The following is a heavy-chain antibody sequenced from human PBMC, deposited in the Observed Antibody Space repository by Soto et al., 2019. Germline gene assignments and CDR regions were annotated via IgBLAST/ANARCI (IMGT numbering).Heavy chain of an antibody. CDR3: ARRQDYGMDV. CDR2: ISAYNGNT. J-gene: IGHJ6*02. CDR1: GYTFTYLG. V-gene: IGHV1-18*01. Sequence: ASVKVSCRASGYTFTYLGISWVRQAPGQGLEWMGWISAYNGNTNYAQKLQGRVTMTTDTSTTTAYMELRSLRSDDTAVYYCARRQDYGMDVWGQGTTVTVSS.